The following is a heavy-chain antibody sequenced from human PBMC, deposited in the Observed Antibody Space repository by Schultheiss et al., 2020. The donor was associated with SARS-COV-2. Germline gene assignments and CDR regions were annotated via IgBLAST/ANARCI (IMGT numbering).Heavy chain of an antibody. D-gene: IGHD2-8*02. V-gene: IGHV3-21*01. J-gene: IGHJ4*02. Sequence: GGSLRLSCATSGFSFSTYSMYWVRQAPGKGLEWVSSISASSAYIYYPDSVKGRFTISRENAKNSLYLQMDSLRAEDAAVYYCATQRFCPGGVCLWGNDYWGQGTLVTVSS. CDR2: ISASSAYI. CDR3: ATQRFCPGGVCLWGNDY. CDR1: GFSFSTYS.